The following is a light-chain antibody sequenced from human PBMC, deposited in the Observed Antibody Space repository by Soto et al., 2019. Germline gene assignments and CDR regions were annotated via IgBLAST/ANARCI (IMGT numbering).Light chain of an antibody. J-gene: IGLJ1*01. CDR1: GSDIGDYKY. V-gene: IGLV2-14*01. CDR2: EVS. CDR3: SSYRSTNTPYV. Sequence: QSVLTQPASVSGSPGQSITISCTGTGSDIGDYKYVSWYQQRPGKAPKLMIYEVSNRPSGVSNRFSGSKPGNTASLTISGLHADDEADYYCSSYRSTNTPYVFGTGTKVTVL.